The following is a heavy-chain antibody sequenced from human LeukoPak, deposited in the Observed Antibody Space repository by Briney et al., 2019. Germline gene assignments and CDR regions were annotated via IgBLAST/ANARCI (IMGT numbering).Heavy chain of an antibody. Sequence: GGSLRLSCAASGFTFSDNYMSWIRQAPGKGLEWLSYISSTSRYTNYADSVKGRFTISRDNAKSSLYLQMNSLRAEDTAVYYCASSSTSGYYDFDYWGQGTLVTVSS. J-gene: IGHJ4*02. CDR1: GFTFSDNY. V-gene: IGHV3-11*06. CDR3: ASSSTSGYYDFDY. D-gene: IGHD3-22*01. CDR2: ISSTSRYT.